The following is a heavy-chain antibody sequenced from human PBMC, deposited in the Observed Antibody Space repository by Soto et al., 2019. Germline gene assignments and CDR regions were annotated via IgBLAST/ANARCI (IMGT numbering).Heavy chain of an antibody. CDR2: IYYNGNT. V-gene: IGHV4-30-4*08. CDR1: GGSISSGDYY. CDR3: ARHEGSSGYYPSADPSYGMDV. D-gene: IGHD3-22*01. J-gene: IGHJ6*02. Sequence: SETLSITCTVSGGSISSGDYYWSWIRQLPGKDLEWIAYIYYNGNTYYTPSLKSRVTISVDTSKNQFSLRLSSVTAADTAVYYCARHEGSSGYYPSADPSYGMDVWGQGTTVTVSS.